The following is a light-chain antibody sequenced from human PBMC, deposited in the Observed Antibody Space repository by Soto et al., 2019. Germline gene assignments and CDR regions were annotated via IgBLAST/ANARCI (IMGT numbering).Light chain of an antibody. CDR1: QDINIY. J-gene: IGKJ4*01. CDR3: QQYGNLPLT. V-gene: IGKV1-33*01. CDR2: DAS. Sequence: DIQMTQSPTSLSAFVGDRVTITCQASQDINIYLNWYQQKPGKAPKLLIYDASNLATGVPSRFSGSRSETDLTFSISSLQPEDMATYYCQQYGNLPLTFRGGTKGEI.